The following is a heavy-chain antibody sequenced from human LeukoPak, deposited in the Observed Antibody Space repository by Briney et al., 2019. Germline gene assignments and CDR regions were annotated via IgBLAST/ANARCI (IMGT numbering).Heavy chain of an antibody. J-gene: IGHJ4*02. Sequence: PSETLSLTCTVSGGSISSYYWSWIRQPPGKGLEWIGYIYYSGSTNYNPSLKSRVTISVDTSKNQFSLKLSSVTAADTAVYYCARGRHTYSSSWYLGYWGQGTLVTVSS. D-gene: IGHD6-13*01. CDR1: GGSISSYY. CDR2: IYYSGST. V-gene: IGHV4-59*12. CDR3: ARGRHTYSSSWYLGY.